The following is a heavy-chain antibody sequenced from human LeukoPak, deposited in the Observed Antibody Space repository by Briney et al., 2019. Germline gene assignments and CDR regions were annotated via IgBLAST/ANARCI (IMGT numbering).Heavy chain of an antibody. D-gene: IGHD3-22*01. J-gene: IGHJ2*01. CDR3: ARDRVTMRVHSGGYFDL. CDR2: ISFDGSTK. Sequence: GWSLSLSCAASVLTFNNYAMHWVRQAPGKGVEWVAGISFDGSTKYYADSVRGRFTMSRDNSENTLFLQMKSLNTEDAAVFYCARDRVTMRVHSGGYFDLWGRGTLVTVSS. V-gene: IGHV3-30-3*01. CDR1: VLTFNNYA.